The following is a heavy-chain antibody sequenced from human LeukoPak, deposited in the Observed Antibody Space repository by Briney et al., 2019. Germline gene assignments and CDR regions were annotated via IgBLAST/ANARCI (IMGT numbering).Heavy chain of an antibody. V-gene: IGHV7-4-1*02. J-gene: IGHJ4*02. Sequence: ASVKVSCKASGGTFSSYAISWVRQAPGQGLEWMGWINTNTGNPTYAQGFTGRFVFSLDTSVSTAYLQISSLKAEDTAVYYCGTRDGVSSGFFNLDYWGQGTLVTVSS. CDR3: GTRDGVSSGFFNLDY. CDR1: GGTFSSYA. D-gene: IGHD3-22*01. CDR2: INTNTGNP.